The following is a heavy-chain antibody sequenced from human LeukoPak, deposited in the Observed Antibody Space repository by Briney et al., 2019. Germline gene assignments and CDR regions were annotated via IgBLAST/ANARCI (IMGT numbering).Heavy chain of an antibody. D-gene: IGHD6-13*01. J-gene: IGHJ6*03. CDR2: ISTSSSYI. CDR3: ARAAIAAARIYYYMDV. Sequence: GGSLRLSCAASEFIVSINYMTWVRQAPGKGLEWVSFISTSSSYIHNADSVKGRFTISRDNAENSLYLQMNSLRAEDTAVYYCARAAIAAARIYYYMDVWGKGTTVTVSS. CDR1: EFIVSINY. V-gene: IGHV3-21*01.